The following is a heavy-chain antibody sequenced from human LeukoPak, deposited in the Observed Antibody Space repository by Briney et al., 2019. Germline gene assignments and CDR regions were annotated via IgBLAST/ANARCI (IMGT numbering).Heavy chain of an antibody. CDR2: ISWNSGSI. D-gene: IGHD3-22*01. CDR1: GFTFDDYA. Sequence: GGSLRLSCAASGFTFDDYAMHWVRQAPGKGLEWVSGISWNSGSIGYADSVKGRFTISRDNAKNSLYLQMNSLRAEDTALYYCAKASYDSGGYYPFDYWGQGTLVTVSS. J-gene: IGHJ4*02. V-gene: IGHV3-9*01. CDR3: AKASYDSGGYYPFDY.